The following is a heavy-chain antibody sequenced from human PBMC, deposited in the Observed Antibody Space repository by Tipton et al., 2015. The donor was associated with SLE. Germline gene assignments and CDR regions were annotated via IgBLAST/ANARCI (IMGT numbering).Heavy chain of an antibody. CDR2: ISSNGGST. V-gene: IGHV3-64*04. J-gene: IGHJ4*02. CDR3: AKVKAAAVPDY. CDR1: GFTFSSYA. Sequence: SLRLSCSASGFTFSSYAMHWVRQAPGKGLEYVSAISSNGGSTYYADSVKGRFTISRNNSKNTLYLQMNSLRAEDTAVYYCAKVKAAAVPDYWGQGTLVTVSS. D-gene: IGHD6-13*01.